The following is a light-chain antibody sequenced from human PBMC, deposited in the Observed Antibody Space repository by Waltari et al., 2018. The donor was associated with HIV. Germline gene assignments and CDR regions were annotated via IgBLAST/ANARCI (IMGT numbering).Light chain of an antibody. Sequence: VVLTQSPLSLPVTLGQPASIPCRPSQTLVYSDGDTYLNWFHQRPGQSPRRLIYQVSKRDSAVPDRFTGSGSGTRFTLTISRVEAEDVGIYYCMQGTHWPPTFGGGTKVEI. CDR2: QVS. CDR3: MQGTHWPPT. V-gene: IGKV2-30*01. J-gene: IGKJ4*01. CDR1: QTLVYSDGDTY.